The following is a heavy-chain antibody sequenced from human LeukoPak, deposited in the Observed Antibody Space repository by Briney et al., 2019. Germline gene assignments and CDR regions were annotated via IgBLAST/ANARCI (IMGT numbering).Heavy chain of an antibody. V-gene: IGHV3-64*01. CDR2: ISSNGVST. D-gene: IGHD3-16*01. J-gene: IGHJ4*02. Sequence: GGSLRLSCAASGFTFTTYAMTWVRQAPGKGLEYVSAISSNGVSTYYANSVKGRFTISRDNSKNTLYLQMGSLRAEDMAVYYCARARGMNRNFDYWGQGTLVTVSS. CDR1: GFTFTTYA. CDR3: ARARGMNRNFDY.